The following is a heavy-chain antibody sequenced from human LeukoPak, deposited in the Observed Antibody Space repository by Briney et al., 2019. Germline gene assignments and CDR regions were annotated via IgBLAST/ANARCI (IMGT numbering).Heavy chain of an antibody. CDR2: VYYSGST. Sequence: KTSETLSLTCLVSGGSVSGYYWGWIRQPPGRGLEWIGYVYYSGSTNYNPSFKSRITISVDTSRNQFSLQLSSVTAADTAVYYCARGGAARLHFQNWGQGTLVTVSS. D-gene: IGHD6-6*01. CDR3: ARGGAARLHFQN. J-gene: IGHJ1*01. CDR1: GGSVSGYY. V-gene: IGHV4-59*02.